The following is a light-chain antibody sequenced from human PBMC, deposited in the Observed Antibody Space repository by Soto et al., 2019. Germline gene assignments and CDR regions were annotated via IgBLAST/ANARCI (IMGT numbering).Light chain of an antibody. V-gene: IGKV1-5*03. CDR3: QQYGHSLWT. J-gene: IGKJ1*01. Sequence: DIQMTPSPSTLSASVGDRVAITCRASDNIAPWVAWYQQKPGKAPKLLIYKAANLADEVPSRFAGSGSGTDFTLTISRLEPEDYAVYYCQQYGHSLWTFGQGTKVDIK. CDR2: KAA. CDR1: DNIAPW.